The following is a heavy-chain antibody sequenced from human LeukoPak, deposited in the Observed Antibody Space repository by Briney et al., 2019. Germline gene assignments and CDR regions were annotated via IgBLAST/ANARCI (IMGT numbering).Heavy chain of an antibody. CDR2: ISYDGSNK. CDR1: GFTFSSYA. D-gene: IGHD2-21*02. V-gene: IGHV3-30-3*01. CDR3: ARDARGAYCGGDCSPYFDY. J-gene: IGHJ4*02. Sequence: GRSLRLSCAASGFTFSSYAMHWDRQAPGKGLEWVAVISYDGSNKYYADSVKGRFTISRDNSKNTLYLQMNSLRAEDTAVYYCARDARGAYCGGDCSPYFDYWGQGTLVTVSS.